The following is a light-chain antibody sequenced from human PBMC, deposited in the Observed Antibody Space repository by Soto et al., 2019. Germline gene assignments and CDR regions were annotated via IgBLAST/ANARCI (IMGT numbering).Light chain of an antibody. CDR3: QQYGSSPWT. V-gene: IGKV3-15*01. CDR1: QSVRSH. CDR2: GAS. Sequence: IVMTQSPATLSVSPGEGVTLSCRASQSVRSHLAWYQQKPGQPPRLLIYGASTRATGIPARFSGSGFGTEFTLTISRLEPEDFAVYYCQQYGSSPWTFGQGTKVDIK. J-gene: IGKJ1*01.